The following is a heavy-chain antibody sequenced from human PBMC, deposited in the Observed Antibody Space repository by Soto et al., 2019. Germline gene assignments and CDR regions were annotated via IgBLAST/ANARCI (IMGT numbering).Heavy chain of an antibody. V-gene: IGHV3-33*01. CDR1: GFTFSSYG. CDR3: ASSRGYSGYDLSD. J-gene: IGHJ4*02. CDR2: IWYDGSNK. Sequence: GGSLRLSCAASGFTFSSYGMHWVRQAPGKGLEWVAVIWYDGSNKYYADSAKGRFTISRDNSKNTLYLQMNSLRAEDTAVYYCASSRGYSGYDLSDWGQGTLVTVSS. D-gene: IGHD5-12*01.